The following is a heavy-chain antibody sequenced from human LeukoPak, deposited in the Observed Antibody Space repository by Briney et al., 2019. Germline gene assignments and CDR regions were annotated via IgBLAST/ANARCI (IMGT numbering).Heavy chain of an antibody. CDR1: GGSIRSYY. J-gene: IGHJ4*02. D-gene: IGHD2-21*02. CDR2: IKQDGSER. V-gene: IGHV3-7*05. Sequence: QPSETLSLTCTVSGGSIRSYYWSWVRQAPGKGLEWVANIKQDGSERFYVDSVKGRFTISKDNAKNSLYLQMNNLRAEDMAVYYCTREVHCNFDYWGQGTLVTVSS. CDR3: TREVHCNFDY.